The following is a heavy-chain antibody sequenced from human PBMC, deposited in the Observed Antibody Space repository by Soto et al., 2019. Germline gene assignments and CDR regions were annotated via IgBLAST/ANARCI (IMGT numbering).Heavy chain of an antibody. J-gene: IGHJ4*02. V-gene: IGHV1-69*01. CDR3: ARHSASSSFSDFGNSYANY. D-gene: IGHD6-13*01. CDR1: GGTFSSYA. Sequence: QVQLVQSGAEVKKPGSSVKVSCKASGGTFSSYAISWVRQAPGQGLEWMGGIIPIFGTANYAQKFQGRVTITADESTSTAYMELSSLRSEDTAVYYCARHSASSSFSDFGNSYANYWGQGTLVTVSS. CDR2: IIPIFGTA.